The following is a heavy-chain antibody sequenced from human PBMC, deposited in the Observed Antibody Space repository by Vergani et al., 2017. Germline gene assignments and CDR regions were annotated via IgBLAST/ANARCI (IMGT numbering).Heavy chain of an antibody. CDR2: INPNSVGT. Sequence: QVQLVQSGAEVKKPGASVKVSCKASGYTFTGYYMHWVRQAPGQGLEWMGWINPNSVGTNYAQKFQGRVTLTRNTSIRPADMELSSLSAEDTAVYYCARRIAAAGSRGMDVWGKGTTVTVSS. D-gene: IGHD6-13*01. CDR1: GYTFTGYY. CDR3: ARRIAAAGSRGMDV. V-gene: IGHV1-2*02. J-gene: IGHJ6*04.